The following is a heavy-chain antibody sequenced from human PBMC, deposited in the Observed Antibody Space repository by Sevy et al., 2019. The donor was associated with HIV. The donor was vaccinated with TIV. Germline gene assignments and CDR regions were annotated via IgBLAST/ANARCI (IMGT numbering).Heavy chain of an antibody. Sequence: GGSLRLSFAASGFTFSAYWMHWVRQAPGKRLEWVANINQGGSEKYYVDSLKGRFTISRDNAKNSLFLQMNSLRAEDTAVYYCARALAAAASSWGQGALVTVSS. V-gene: IGHV3-7*01. CDR3: ARALAAAASS. CDR1: GFTFSAYW. J-gene: IGHJ5*02. D-gene: IGHD6-13*01. CDR2: INQGGSEK.